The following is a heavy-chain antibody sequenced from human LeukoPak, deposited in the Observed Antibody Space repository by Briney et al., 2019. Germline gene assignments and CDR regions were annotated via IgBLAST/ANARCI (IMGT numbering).Heavy chain of an antibody. CDR1: GFTFSSYW. CDR2: IKQAGSEK. V-gene: IGHV3-7*05. Sequence: GGSLRLSCAASGFTFSSYWMSWVCQAPGKGLEWVANIKQAGSEKYYVDSVKGRFTISRDNAKNSLYLQMNSLRAEDTAVYYCARDRIWSGYYNLLFDYWGQGTLVTVSS. J-gene: IGHJ4*02. CDR3: ARDRIWSGYYNLLFDY. D-gene: IGHD3-3*01.